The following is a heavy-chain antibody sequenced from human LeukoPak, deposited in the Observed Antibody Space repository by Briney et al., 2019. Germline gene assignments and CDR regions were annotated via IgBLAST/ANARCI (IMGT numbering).Heavy chain of an antibody. CDR2: ISYDGSNK. D-gene: IGHD3-22*01. J-gene: IGHJ4*02. CDR1: GFTFSSYA. Sequence: PGRSLRLSCAASGFTFSSYAMHWVRQAPGKGLEWVAVISYDGSNKYYADSVKGRFTISRDNSKNTLYLQMNGLRAEDTAVYYCARERYYYDSSGYSYWGQGTLVTVSS. V-gene: IGHV3-30*01. CDR3: ARERYYYDSSGYSY.